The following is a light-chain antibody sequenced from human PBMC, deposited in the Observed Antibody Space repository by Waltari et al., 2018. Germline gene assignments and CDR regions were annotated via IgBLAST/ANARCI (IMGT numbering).Light chain of an antibody. Sequence: EIVMTQSPATLSVSPGERAILSCRASQSVTTNLAWYQQKPGQAPRLLIYGASTRATDIPARFSGSGSGTEFTLTISSLQSEDFAVYYCQQSYSTLLLTFGPGTKVDIK. V-gene: IGKV3-15*01. CDR2: GAS. CDR1: QSVTTN. CDR3: QQSYSTLLLT. J-gene: IGKJ3*01.